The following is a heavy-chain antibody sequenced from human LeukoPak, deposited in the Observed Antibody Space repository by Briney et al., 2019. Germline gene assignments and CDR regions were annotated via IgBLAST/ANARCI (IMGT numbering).Heavy chain of an antibody. CDR2: ISGSGGST. CDR1: GFTVSSNY. CDR3: AKGGCYDFWSGLDDY. J-gene: IGHJ4*02. Sequence: PGGSLRLSCAASGFTVSSNYMSWVRQAPGKGLEWVSAISGSGGSTYYADSVKGRFTISRDNSKNTLYLQMNSLRAEDTAVYYCAKGGCYDFWSGLDDYWGQGTLVTVPS. D-gene: IGHD3-3*01. V-gene: IGHV3-23*01.